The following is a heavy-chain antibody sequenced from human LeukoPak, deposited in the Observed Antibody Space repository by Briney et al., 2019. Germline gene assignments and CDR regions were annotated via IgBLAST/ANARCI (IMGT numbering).Heavy chain of an antibody. D-gene: IGHD1-26*01. J-gene: IGHJ3*02. V-gene: IGHV2-5*02. CDR1: GFSLSTSGVG. Sequence: RVSSPTLVNPTQTLTLTCTFSGFSLSTSGVGVGWIRQPPGKALEWLALIYWDDDKRYSPSLKSRLTITKDTSKNQVVLTMTNMDPVDTATYYCAHRRSFVGATLDDAFDIWGQGTMVTVSS. CDR2: IYWDDDK. CDR3: AHRRSFVGATLDDAFDI.